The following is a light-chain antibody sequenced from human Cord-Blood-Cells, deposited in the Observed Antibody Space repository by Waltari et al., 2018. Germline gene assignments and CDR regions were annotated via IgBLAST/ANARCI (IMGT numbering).Light chain of an antibody. Sequence: QSALTQPASVSGSPGQSITISCTGTSSDVGGYNYVPWYQQHPGKAPTLMIYDVSKRPSVVSTRFSGSKSGNTASLTISGLQAEDEADYYCSSYTSSSTRVFGGGTKLTVL. CDR1: SSDVGGYNY. J-gene: IGLJ3*02. V-gene: IGLV2-14*01. CDR2: DVS. CDR3: SSYTSSSTRV.